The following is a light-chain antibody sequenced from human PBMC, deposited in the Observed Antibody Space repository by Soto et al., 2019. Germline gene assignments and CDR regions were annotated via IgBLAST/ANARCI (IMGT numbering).Light chain of an antibody. V-gene: IGKV2-28*01. CDR1: HILLHRIGYNY. Sequence: DIVMTQSPLSLPVTPGEPASISCRSSHILLHRIGYNYLDWYLQKPGQSPQLLIYLGYNRASGVPDRFSGSGSGTDFTLTISGVQAEDFGVYYFMQALETPHSFGGGTKVEIK. CDR2: LGY. CDR3: MQALETPHS. J-gene: IGKJ4*01.